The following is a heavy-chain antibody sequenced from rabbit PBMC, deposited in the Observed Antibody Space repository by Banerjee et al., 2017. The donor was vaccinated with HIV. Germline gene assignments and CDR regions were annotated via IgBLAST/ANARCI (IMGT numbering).Heavy chain of an antibody. CDR1: GFSFSSGYW. CDR3: ARAVGSSCPYYGMDL. CDR2: IYAGSSGGI. Sequence: QSLEESGGDLVKPGASLTLTCTASGFSFSSGYWLCWVRQVPGKGLEWIACIYAGSSGGIYSASWAKGRFTISKPSSTTVTLQMTSLTVADTATYFCARAVGSSCPYYGMDLWGPGTLVTVS. D-gene: IGHD8-1*01. V-gene: IGHV1S40*01. J-gene: IGHJ6*01.